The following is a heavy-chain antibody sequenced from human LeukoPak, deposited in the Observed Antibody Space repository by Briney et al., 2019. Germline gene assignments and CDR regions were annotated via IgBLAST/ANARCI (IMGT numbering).Heavy chain of an antibody. CDR3: AKWDYNNSSHFGLDV. D-gene: IGHD6-6*01. V-gene: IGHV3-23*01. J-gene: IGHJ6*02. Sequence: PGGSLRLSCAASGFTFSSYAMSWVRQAPGKGLEWVSAISGSGGSTYYADSVKGRFTISRDNSKNTLYLHMTSLRAEDTAVYYCAKWDYNNSSHFGLDVWGQGTTVTVSS. CDR1: GFTFSSYA. CDR2: ISGSGGST.